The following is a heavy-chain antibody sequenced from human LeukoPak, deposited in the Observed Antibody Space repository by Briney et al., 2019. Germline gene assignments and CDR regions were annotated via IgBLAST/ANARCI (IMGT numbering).Heavy chain of an antibody. Sequence: GGSLRLSCAASGFTFSSYAMSWVRQAPGKGLEWVSAISGRGGSTYYADSVKGRFTISRDNAKNSLYLQMNSLRAEDTAVYYCARIGGVRSFDYWGQGTLVTVSS. CDR2: ISGRGGST. V-gene: IGHV3-23*01. J-gene: IGHJ4*02. CDR1: GFTFSSYA. CDR3: ARIGGVRSFDY.